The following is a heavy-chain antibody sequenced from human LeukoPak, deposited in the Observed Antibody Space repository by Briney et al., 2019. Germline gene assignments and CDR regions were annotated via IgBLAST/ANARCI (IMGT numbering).Heavy chain of an antibody. CDR3: AKALTYYYDSSGSQVLDY. D-gene: IGHD3-22*01. J-gene: IGHJ4*02. Sequence: SGGSLRLSCAASGFTFSSYAMSWVRQAPGKGLEWVSAISGSGRYTYYADSVKGRFTISRDNSKNTLYLQMNSLRAEDTAVYYCAKALTYYYDSSGSQVLDYWGQGTLVTVSS. CDR1: GFTFSSYA. V-gene: IGHV3-23*01. CDR2: ISGSGRYT.